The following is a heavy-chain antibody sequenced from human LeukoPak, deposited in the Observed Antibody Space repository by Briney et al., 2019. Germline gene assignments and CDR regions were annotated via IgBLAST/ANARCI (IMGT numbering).Heavy chain of an antibody. CDR1: GFTFSSYG. J-gene: IGHJ4*02. CDR3: AKGAERGYSYGGDYFDY. V-gene: IGHV3-30*18. Sequence: GRSLRLSCAASGFTFSSYGMHWVRQAPGKGLEWVAVISYDGSNKYYADSVKGRFTISRDNSKNTLYLQMSSLRAEDTAVYYCAKGAERGYSYGGDYFDYWGQGTLVTVSS. CDR2: ISYDGSNK. D-gene: IGHD5-18*01.